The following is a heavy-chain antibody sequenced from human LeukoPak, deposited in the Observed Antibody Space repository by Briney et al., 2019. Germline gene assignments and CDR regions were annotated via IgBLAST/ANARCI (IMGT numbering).Heavy chain of an antibody. CDR3: ATGVTYCSSTSCSALYYFDY. Sequence: ASVKVSCKASGYTFTSYGISWVRQAPGQGLEWMGWISACNGNTNYAQKLQGRVTMTTDTSTSTAYMELRSLRSDDTAVYYCATGVTYCSSTSCSALYYFDYWGQGTLVTVSS. D-gene: IGHD2-2*01. CDR1: GYTFTSYG. J-gene: IGHJ4*02. CDR2: ISACNGNT. V-gene: IGHV1-18*01.